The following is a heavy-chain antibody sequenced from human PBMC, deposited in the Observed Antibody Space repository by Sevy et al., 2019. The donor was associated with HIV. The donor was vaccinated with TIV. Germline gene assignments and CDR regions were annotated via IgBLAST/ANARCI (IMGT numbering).Heavy chain of an antibody. V-gene: IGHV3-7*01. CDR1: GFTFSSYW. Sequence: GWSLRLSCEASGFTFSSYWMSWVRQAPGKGLEWVANIKEDGSVKYYVESVKGRFTISRDNAKNSVYLQMNSLRAEDAALYYCVRAIGAAGSYWGLGTLVTVSS. CDR3: VRAIGAAGSY. D-gene: IGHD6-13*01. CDR2: IKEDGSVK. J-gene: IGHJ4*02.